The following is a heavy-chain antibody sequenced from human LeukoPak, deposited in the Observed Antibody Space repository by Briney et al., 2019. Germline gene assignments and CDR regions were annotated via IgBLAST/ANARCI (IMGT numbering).Heavy chain of an antibody. D-gene: IGHD1-26*01. CDR2: IYYSGST. Sequence: PSETLSLTCLVCGGSISSYYWSWIRQPPGKGLEWIGYIYYSGSTNYHPSLKSRVTISVDTSKNQFSLKLSSVTAADTAVYYCARDSGSYFGFDYWGQGTLVTVSS. J-gene: IGHJ4*02. V-gene: IGHV4-59*01. CDR3: ARDSGSYFGFDY. CDR1: GGSISSYY.